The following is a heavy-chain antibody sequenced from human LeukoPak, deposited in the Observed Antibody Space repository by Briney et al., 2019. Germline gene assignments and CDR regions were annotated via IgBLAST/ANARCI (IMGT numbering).Heavy chain of an antibody. J-gene: IGHJ5*02. D-gene: IGHD5/OR15-5a*01. V-gene: IGHV4-4*07. CDR3: ARDESVYFSNWFDP. CDR2: IYGSGST. Sequence: SEPPSLTLRGSGDPISRFYWNWIPPPAWKGPEWIGRIYGSGSTNYNPSLKSRVTISIDTSNKQFSLRLRSVTAADTAVYYCARDESVYFSNWFDPWGQGTLVTVSS. CDR1: GDPISRFY.